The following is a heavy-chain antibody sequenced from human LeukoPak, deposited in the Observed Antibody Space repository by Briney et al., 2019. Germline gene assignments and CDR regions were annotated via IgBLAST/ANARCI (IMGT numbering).Heavy chain of an antibody. CDR2: INSDGSST. Sequence: GGSLRLSCAASGFTFSSYWMHWVRQAPGKGLVWVSRINSDGSSTSYADSVKGRFTISRDNAKNTLYLQMNSLRAEDTAVYYCARDPTRRRDYYGSGSSTGFDYWGQGTLVTVSS. CDR3: ARDPTRRRDYYGSGSSTGFDY. D-gene: IGHD3-10*01. CDR1: GFTFSSYW. V-gene: IGHV3-74*01. J-gene: IGHJ4*02.